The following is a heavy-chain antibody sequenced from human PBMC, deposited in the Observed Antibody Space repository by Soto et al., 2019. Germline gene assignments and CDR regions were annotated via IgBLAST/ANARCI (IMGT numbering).Heavy chain of an antibody. D-gene: IGHD2-15*01. J-gene: IGHJ5*02. CDR1: GGSFSGNY. Sequence: QVQLQQRGAGLLQPSETLSLTCAVYGGSFSGNYWSWIRQPPGKWLEWIGEINHSGSTNYNPSLESRVTISADPYTNQFFLKLSYVTAADTAVYYCAGTDHCCYSNGFDPWGQGTLVTVSS. CDR3: AGTDHCCYSNGFDP. V-gene: IGHV4-34*01. CDR2: INHSGST.